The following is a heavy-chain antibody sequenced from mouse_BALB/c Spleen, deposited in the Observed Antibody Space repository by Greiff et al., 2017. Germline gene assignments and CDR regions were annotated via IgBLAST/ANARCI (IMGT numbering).Heavy chain of an antibody. J-gene: IGHJ4*01. CDR3: VRSGNPYYYAMDY. CDR1: GFSLTSYD. Sequence: VQLQQSGPGLVAPSQSLSITCTVSGFSLTSYDISWIRQPPGKGLEWLGVIWTGGGTNYNSAFMSRLSISKDNSKSQVFLKMNSLQTDDTAIYYCVRSGNPYYYAMDYWGQGTSVTVSS. D-gene: IGHD1-3*01. CDR2: IWTGGGT. V-gene: IGHV2-9-2*01.